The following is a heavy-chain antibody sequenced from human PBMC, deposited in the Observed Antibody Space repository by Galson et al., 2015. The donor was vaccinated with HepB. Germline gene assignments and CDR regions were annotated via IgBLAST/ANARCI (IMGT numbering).Heavy chain of an antibody. V-gene: IGHV1-2*04. J-gene: IGHJ4*02. CDR3: ARGGVLDYDILTGYYLVY. D-gene: IGHD3-9*01. CDR1: GSTFTGYY. CDR2: INPNSGGT. Sequence: SVTVSCKASGSTFTGYYMHWVRQAPGQGLEWMGWINPNSGGTNYAQKFQGWVTMTRDTSISTAYMELSRLRSDDTAVYYCARGGVLDYDILTGYYLVYWGQGTLVTVSS.